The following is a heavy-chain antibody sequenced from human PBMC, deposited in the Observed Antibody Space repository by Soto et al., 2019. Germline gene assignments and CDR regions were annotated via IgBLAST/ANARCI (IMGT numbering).Heavy chain of an antibody. V-gene: IGHV3-23*01. CDR2: ISAGGSNT. J-gene: IGHJ4*02. D-gene: IGHD6-6*01. Sequence: GGSLRLSCAASGFSFSNYAMNWVRQAPGKGLEWVSAISAGGSNTNYADSVKGRFTISSDNSKNQLYLQMNGLRADDSAVYYCAKEYSTSFDYWGQGTPVTVSS. CDR3: AKEYSTSFDY. CDR1: GFSFSNYA.